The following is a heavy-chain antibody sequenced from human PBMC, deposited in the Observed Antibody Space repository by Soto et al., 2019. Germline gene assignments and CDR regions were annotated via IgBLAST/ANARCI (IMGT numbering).Heavy chain of an antibody. V-gene: IGHV3-23*01. CDR1: GFTLRNYA. CDR3: ARDRTVGYYFDY. D-gene: IGHD4-17*01. CDR2: ISSNGGSA. Sequence: GGSLRLSCAAAGFTLRNYAMNWVRQAPGKGLELVSSISSNGGSAYYADSVKGRFTISRDNSKNTLYLQMNSLRAEGTAVYYCARDRTVGYYFDYWGQGTLVTVSS. J-gene: IGHJ4*02.